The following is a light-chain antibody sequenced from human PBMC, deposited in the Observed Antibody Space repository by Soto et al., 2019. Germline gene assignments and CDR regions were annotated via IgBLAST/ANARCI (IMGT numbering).Light chain of an antibody. CDR3: QQYGSSRLT. CDR1: QSVSSSY. CDR2: GAS. Sequence: EIVLTQSPGTLSLSPGERATLSCRASQSVSSSYLAWYQQKPGQAPRLLIYGASSRATGIPDRFSGSGSGTDLTLTISSLEPEDFAVYYCQQYGSSRLTFGGGTKVEIK. V-gene: IGKV3-20*01. J-gene: IGKJ4*01.